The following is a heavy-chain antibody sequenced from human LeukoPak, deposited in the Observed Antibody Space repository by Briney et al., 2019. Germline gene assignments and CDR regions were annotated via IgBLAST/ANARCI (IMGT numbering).Heavy chain of an antibody. Sequence: GGSLRLSCAASGFTFSSYWMSWVRQAPGKGLEWVANIKQDGSEKYYVDSVKGRFTISRDNAKNSLYLQMNSLRAEDTAVYYCARAWMTTWGSGAFDIWGQGTMVTVSS. CDR2: IKQDGSEK. CDR1: GFTFSSYW. J-gene: IGHJ3*02. V-gene: IGHV3-7*03. CDR3: ARAWMTTWGSGAFDI. D-gene: IGHD4-17*01.